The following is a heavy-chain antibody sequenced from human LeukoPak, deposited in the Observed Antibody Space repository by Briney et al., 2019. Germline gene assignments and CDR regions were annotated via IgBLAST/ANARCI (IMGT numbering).Heavy chain of an antibody. J-gene: IGHJ6*04. D-gene: IGHD3-10*01. CDR1: GGSFSGYY. CDR3: ARHWVGYYGSGSYYNV. V-gene: IGHV4-34*01. CDR2: INHSGST. Sequence: SSETLSLTCAVYGGSFSGYYWSWIRQPPGKGLEWIGEINHSGSTNYNPSLKSRVTISVDTSKNQFSLKLSSVTAADTAVYYCARHWVGYYGSGSYYNVWGKGTTVTVSS.